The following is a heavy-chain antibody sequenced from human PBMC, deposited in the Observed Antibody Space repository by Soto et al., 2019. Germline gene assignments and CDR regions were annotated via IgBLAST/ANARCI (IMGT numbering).Heavy chain of an antibody. CDR1: GFSLTTTGMC. Sequence: SGPTLVNPTQTLTLTCTFSGFSLTTTGMCVSWIRQPPGKALEWLAFIDWDGDTYYSTSLATRLTISKDTSKNQVVLTVTNMDPVDTATYYCARLRKWESWRYFDYWGQGALVTVSS. D-gene: IGHD1-26*01. CDR2: IDWDGDT. J-gene: IGHJ4*02. CDR3: ARLRKWESWRYFDY. V-gene: IGHV2-70*01.